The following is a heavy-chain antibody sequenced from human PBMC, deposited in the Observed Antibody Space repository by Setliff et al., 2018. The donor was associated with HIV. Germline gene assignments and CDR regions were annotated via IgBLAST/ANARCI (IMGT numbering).Heavy chain of an antibody. V-gene: IGHV4-39*01. D-gene: IGHD3-3*01. CDR1: GGSFSSTTYS. J-gene: IGHJ3*01. CDR2: IHSSGTA. CDR3: ARHKTNYDFYAFDA. Sequence: SETLSLTCTVSGGSFSSTTYSWGWIRQPPGMGLEWIGSIHSSGTADYNPSLKSRVAMSVDTSRSQFSLKLRSVTAADTAVYYCARHKTNYDFYAFDAWGQGTMVTVSS.